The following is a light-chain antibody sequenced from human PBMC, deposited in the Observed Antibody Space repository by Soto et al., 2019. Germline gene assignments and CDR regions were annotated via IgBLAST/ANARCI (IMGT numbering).Light chain of an antibody. CDR3: QQYFGAPLT. CDR1: QVIGTY. CDR2: EAS. Sequence: DIRMTQSPSPLSASVGDRVTITCQATQVIGTYLNWYQQKPGKAPKLLIYEASNLETGVPSRFSGSGSGTEFTFTIISLQPEDVATYYCQQYFGAPLTFGGGTKV. V-gene: IGKV1-33*01. J-gene: IGKJ4*01.